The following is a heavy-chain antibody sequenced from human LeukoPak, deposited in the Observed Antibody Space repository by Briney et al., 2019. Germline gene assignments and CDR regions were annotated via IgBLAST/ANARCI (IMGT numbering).Heavy chain of an antibody. V-gene: IGHV3-53*01. D-gene: IGHD6-13*01. CDR2: IYSGGST. Sequence: GGSLRLSCAASGFTVSNNYMSWVRQAPGKGLEWVSVIYSGGSTYYADSVKGRFTTSRDNSKNTLYLQMNSLRAEDTAVYYCARGIAAAANEDRFDPWGQGTLVTVSS. J-gene: IGHJ5*02. CDR3: ARGIAAAANEDRFDP. CDR1: GFTVSNNY.